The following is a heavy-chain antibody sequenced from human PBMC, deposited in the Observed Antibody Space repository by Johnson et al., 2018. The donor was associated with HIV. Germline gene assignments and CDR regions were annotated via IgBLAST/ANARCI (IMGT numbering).Heavy chain of an antibody. V-gene: IGHV3-30*02. CDR1: GFTVSSNY. Sequence: QMLLVESGGGLVKPGGSLRLSCAASGFTVSSNYMSWVRQAPGKGLEWVAFIRYDGSYKYYADSVKGRFTISRDNSKNTLYLQMNSLRAEDTAVYYCANLNDYGDYWGPDAFDIWGQGTMVSVSS. CDR3: ANLNDYGDYWGPDAFDI. D-gene: IGHD4-17*01. J-gene: IGHJ3*02. CDR2: IRYDGSYK.